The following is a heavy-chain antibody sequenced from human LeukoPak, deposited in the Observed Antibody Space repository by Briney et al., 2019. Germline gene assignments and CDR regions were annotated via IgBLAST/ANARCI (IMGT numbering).Heavy chain of an antibody. D-gene: IGHD2-2*01. CDR1: GFTFSSYA. CDR3: AKDPAGYIVVIPAAYFDY. V-gene: IGHV3-23*01. J-gene: IGHJ4*02. Sequence: RPGGSLRLSCAASGFTFSSYAMSWVRQAPGKGLEWVSAISGSGGSTYYADSVEGRFTISRDNSKNTLYLQMNSLRAEDTAVYYCAKDPAGYIVVIPAAYFDYWGQGTLVTVSS. CDR2: ISGSGGST.